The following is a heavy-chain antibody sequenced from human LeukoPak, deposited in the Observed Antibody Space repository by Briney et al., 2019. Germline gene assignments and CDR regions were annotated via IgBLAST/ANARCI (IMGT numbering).Heavy chain of an antibody. CDR3: VRGNFGPAQWFDP. CDR1: GFTFDDYA. D-gene: IGHD3/OR15-3a*01. J-gene: IGHJ5*02. CDR2: ISWNSGST. Sequence: GRSLRLSCAASGFTFDDYAMHWVRQVPGKGLEWVSGISWNSGSTGYAGSVKGRFTMSRDNTKNSLYLQMNSLTPGDTALYYCVRGNFGPAQWFDPWGQGTLVTVSS. V-gene: IGHV3-9*01.